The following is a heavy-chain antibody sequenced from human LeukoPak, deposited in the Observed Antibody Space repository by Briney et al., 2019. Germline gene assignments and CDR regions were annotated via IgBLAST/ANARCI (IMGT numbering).Heavy chain of an antibody. Sequence: SETLSLTCTASGVSISSYYWSWIRQPAGKGLEWIGRIYTSGSTNYNPSLKSRVTMSVDTSKNQFSLKLSSVTAADTAVYYCARDRVRSSSWYWDYWGQGTLVTVSS. D-gene: IGHD6-13*01. J-gene: IGHJ4*02. CDR2: IYTSGST. CDR1: GVSISSYY. CDR3: ARDRVRSSSWYWDY. V-gene: IGHV4-4*07.